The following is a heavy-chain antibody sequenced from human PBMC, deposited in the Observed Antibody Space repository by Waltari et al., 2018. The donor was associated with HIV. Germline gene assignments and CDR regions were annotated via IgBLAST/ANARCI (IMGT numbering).Heavy chain of an antibody. Sequence: VQLLQSGAAVKTPGASVQASCKAAGYNFTGYYIHWVRQAPGQRIKWMGWINPNSGGTNYTQKLQGRVTMTRATSITTAYMELSRLRSDDTAVYYCAKSPGTWSTRDWGQGTLVTVSS. J-gene: IGHJ4*02. CDR1: GYNFTGYY. D-gene: IGHD1-1*01. CDR2: INPNSGGT. V-gene: IGHV1-2*02. CDR3: AKSPGTWSTRD.